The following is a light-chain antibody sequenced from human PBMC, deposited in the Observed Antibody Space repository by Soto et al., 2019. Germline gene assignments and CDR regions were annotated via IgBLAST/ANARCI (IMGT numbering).Light chain of an antibody. V-gene: IGLV2-14*01. CDR1: SSDVGDNNY. CDR2: DVT. J-gene: IGLJ1*01. CDR3: SSYTSISTLDV. Sequence: QSVLTQPASVSGSPGQSITISCTGTSSDVGDNNYVSWYQQHPGKAPKLMIYDVTHRPSGISNRFSGSKSGNTASLTISGLQAEDEADYYCSSYTSISTLDVFGTGTKVTVL.